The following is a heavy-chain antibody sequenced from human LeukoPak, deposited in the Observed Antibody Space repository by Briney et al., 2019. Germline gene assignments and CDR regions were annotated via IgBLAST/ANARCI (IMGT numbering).Heavy chain of an antibody. CDR3: ARGGAARPDY. CDR2: ISGSSSTI. J-gene: IGHJ4*02. D-gene: IGHD6-6*01. CDR1: GFTFSSYS. V-gene: IGHV3-48*01. Sequence: PGGSLRLSCAASGFTFSSYSMNWVRQAPGKGLEWVSYISGSSSTIYYADSVKGRFTISRDNAKNSLYPQMNSLRAEDTAVYYCARGGAARPDYWGQGTLVTVSS.